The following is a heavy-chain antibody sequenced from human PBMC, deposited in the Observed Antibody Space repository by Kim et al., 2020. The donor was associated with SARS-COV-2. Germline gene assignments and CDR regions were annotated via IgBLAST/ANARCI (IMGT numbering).Heavy chain of an antibody. V-gene: IGHV3-23*01. CDR2: T. CDR3: AKSVVGAAAFDY. Sequence: TDYADSVKGRFTIARDNSKSTLFLEMNSLRAEDTAVYYCAKSVVGAAAFDYWGQGTQVTVSS. J-gene: IGHJ4*02. D-gene: IGHD2-15*01.